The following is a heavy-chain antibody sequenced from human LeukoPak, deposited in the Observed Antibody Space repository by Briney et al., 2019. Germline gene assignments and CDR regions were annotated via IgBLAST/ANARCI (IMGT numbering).Heavy chain of an antibody. V-gene: IGHV4-39*01. J-gene: IGHJ5*02. CDR3: ARHDIYDSSYNWFDP. CDR2: IYYSGST. CDR1: GGSISSSSYY. D-gene: IGHD3-22*01. Sequence: SSETLSLTCTVSGGSISSSSYYWGWILQPPGKGLEWIGSIYYSGSTYYNPSLKSRVTISVDTSKNQFSLKLSSVTAADTAVYYCARHDIYDSSYNWFDPWGQGTLVTVSS.